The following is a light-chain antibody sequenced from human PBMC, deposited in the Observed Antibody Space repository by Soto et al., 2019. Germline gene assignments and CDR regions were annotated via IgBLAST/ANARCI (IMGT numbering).Light chain of an antibody. CDR2: GNN. Sequence: QSVLTQPPSVSGAPGQMVTISCTGSSSSIGAGYAVHWYQQLPGTAPKLLIYGNNNRPSGVPDRFSGSKSGTSASLAITGLQAEDEADYYCQSYDSSLSGSVFGGGTKLTVL. V-gene: IGLV1-40*01. J-gene: IGLJ2*01. CDR1: SSSIGAGYA. CDR3: QSYDSSLSGSV.